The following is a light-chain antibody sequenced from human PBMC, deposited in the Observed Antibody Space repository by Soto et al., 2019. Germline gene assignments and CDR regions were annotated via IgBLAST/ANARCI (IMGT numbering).Light chain of an antibody. CDR3: QHYGNWPPT. Sequence: EMVMTQSPATLSVSPGERVTLSCRASESVHRNLAWYQQKPGQGPSLLLYYASTRATGVPDRFTGSGSGTEFTLTISSLQSEDFGVYHCQHYGNWPPTFGPGTKVEIK. CDR1: ESVHRN. CDR2: YAS. V-gene: IGKV3-15*01. J-gene: IGKJ3*01.